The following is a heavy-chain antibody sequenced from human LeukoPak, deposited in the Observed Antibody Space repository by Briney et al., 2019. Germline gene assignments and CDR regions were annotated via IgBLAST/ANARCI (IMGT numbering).Heavy chain of an antibody. V-gene: IGHV1-69*13. J-gene: IGHJ4*02. CDR2: IIPIFGTA. CDR1: GGTFSSYA. D-gene: IGHD3-10*01. Sequence: SVKVSCKASGGTFSSYAISWVRQAPGQGLEWMGGIIPIFGTANYAQKFQGRVTITADESTSTAYMELSSLRSKDTAVYYCARADYYGSGSYYNPIDYWGQGTLVTVSS. CDR3: ARADYYGSGSYYNPIDY.